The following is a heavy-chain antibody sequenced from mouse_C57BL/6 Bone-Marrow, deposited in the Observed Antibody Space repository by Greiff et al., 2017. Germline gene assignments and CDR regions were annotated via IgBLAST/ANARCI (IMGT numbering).Heavy chain of an antibody. V-gene: IGHV5-12*01. CDR2: ISNGGGST. Sequence: DVKLVESGGGLVQPGGSLKLSCAASGFTFSDYYMYWVRQTPEKRLEWVAYISNGGGSTYYPDTVKGRFTISRDNAKNTLYLQMSRLKSEDTAMYYCARRDYWDGCFDDWGQGTTLTVSS. D-gene: IGHD4-1*01. CDR1: GFTFSDYY. CDR3: ARRDYWDGCFDD. J-gene: IGHJ2*01.